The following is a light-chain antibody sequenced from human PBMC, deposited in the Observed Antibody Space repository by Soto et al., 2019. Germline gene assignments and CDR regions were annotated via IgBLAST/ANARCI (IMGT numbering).Light chain of an antibody. CDR2: EVY. CDR3: SSYVGNNSYV. J-gene: IGLJ1*01. Sequence: QSVLTPPPSASGSPGQSVTISFPGTSIDVGGYNYVSWYQHHPGKAPKLIIYEVYKRPSGVPDRFSGSKSGNTAALTVSGLQAEDEADYYCSSYVGNNSYVFGTGTKVTVL. CDR1: SIDVGGYNY. V-gene: IGLV2-8*01.